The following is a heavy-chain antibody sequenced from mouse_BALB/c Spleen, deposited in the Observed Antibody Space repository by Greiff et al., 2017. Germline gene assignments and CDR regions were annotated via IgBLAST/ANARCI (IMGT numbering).Heavy chain of an antibody. CDR3: ARSDLIRYYGYDY. V-gene: IGHV1-87*01. D-gene: IGHD1-2*01. CDR1: GYTFTSYW. Sequence: VQLVESGAELARPGASVKLSCKASGYTFTSYWMQWVKQRPGQGLEWIGAIYPGDGDTRYTQKFKGKATLTADKSSSTAYMQLSSLASEDSAVYYCARSDLIRYYGYDYWGQGTTLTVSS. J-gene: IGHJ2*01. CDR2: IYPGDGDT.